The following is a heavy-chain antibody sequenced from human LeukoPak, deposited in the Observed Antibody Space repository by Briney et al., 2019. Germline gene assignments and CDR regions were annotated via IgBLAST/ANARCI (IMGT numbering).Heavy chain of an antibody. D-gene: IGHD2-8*02. V-gene: IGHV4-39*01. CDR2: FYYSVTT. Sequence: SETLSLTCTVSGGSISSPSYSWGWIRQPPGKGLEWIGSFYYSVTTCYNPSFKSRVTISVDASKNQFSLKLSSVTAADTAVYYCARHTYWGYQVSWGQGSLVIVSS. J-gene: IGHJ5*02. CDR3: ARHTYWGYQVS. CDR1: GGSISSPSYS.